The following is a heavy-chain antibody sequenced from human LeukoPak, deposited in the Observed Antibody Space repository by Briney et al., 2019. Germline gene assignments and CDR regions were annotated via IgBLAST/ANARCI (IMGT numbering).Heavy chain of an antibody. Sequence: SETLSLTCTVSGGSISSHYWSWIRQPPGKGLEWIGYIYYSGSTNCNPSLKSRVTISVDTSKNQFSLKLSSVTAADTAVYYCARGGGNSEIGAFDPWGQGTLVTVSS. V-gene: IGHV4-59*11. CDR3: ARGGGNSEIGAFDP. D-gene: IGHD4-23*01. CDR2: IYYSGST. CDR1: GGSISSHY. J-gene: IGHJ5*02.